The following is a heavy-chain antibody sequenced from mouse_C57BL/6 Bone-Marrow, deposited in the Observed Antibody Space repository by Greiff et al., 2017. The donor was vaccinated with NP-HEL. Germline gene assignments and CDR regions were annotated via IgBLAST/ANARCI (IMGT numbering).Heavy chain of an antibody. J-gene: IGHJ2*01. CDR1: GYSFTGYY. Sequence: VQLQQSGPELVKPGASVKISCKASGYSFTGYYMNWVKQSPEKSLEWIGEINPSTGGTTYNQKFKAKATLTVDKSSSTAYMQLKSLTSEDSAVYYCARCPFFIDYWGQGTTRTVSS. CDR3: ARCPFFIDY. V-gene: IGHV1-42*01. CDR2: INPSTGGT.